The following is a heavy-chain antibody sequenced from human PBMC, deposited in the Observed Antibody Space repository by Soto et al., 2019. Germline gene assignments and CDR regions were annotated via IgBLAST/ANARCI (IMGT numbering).Heavy chain of an antibody. CDR3: ARDPPIPDRRPPIHWVDH. CDR1: GYTFTSYG. D-gene: IGHD6-6*01. J-gene: IGHJ5*02. Sequence: QVQLVQSGAEVKKPGASVKVSCKASGYTFTSYGISWVRQAPGQGLEWMGWISAYNGNTNYAQKLQGRVTMTTDTSTSTAYMELRSLKSDDTAVYYWARDPPIPDRRPPIHWVDHWGQGTLFTVSS. V-gene: IGHV1-18*01. CDR2: ISAYNGNT.